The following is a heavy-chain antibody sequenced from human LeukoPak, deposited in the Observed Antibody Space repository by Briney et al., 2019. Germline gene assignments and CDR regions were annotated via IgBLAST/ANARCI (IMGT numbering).Heavy chain of an antibody. CDR2: IWYDGSNK. CDR3: ARALSTAARTTQFDY. CDR1: GFAFSTYG. J-gene: IGHJ4*02. D-gene: IGHD6-6*01. Sequence: GRSLRLSCAASGFAFSTYGMHWVRQAPGKGLEWVAVIWYDGSNKYYADSVKGRFTISRDSSKNTLYLQMNSLRAEDTAVYYCARALSTAARTTQFDYWGQGTLVTVSS. V-gene: IGHV3-33*01.